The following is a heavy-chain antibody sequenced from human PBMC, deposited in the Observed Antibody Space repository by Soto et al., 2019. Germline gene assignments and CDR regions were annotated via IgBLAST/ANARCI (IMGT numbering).Heavy chain of an antibody. CDR2: FYPGDSTS. CDR1: GYSVISYW. D-gene: IGHD2-2*03. CDR3: ARIIGYCRNNDCSWTFDI. Sequence: GESLKISCKTSGYSVISYWVAWVRQKPGKGLEWMGTFYPGDSTSTYSPSFQGQVTISVDKSISTAYLHLSSLKASDTAMYYCARIIGYCRNNDCSWTFDIWGQGTMVTVSS. V-gene: IGHV5-51*01. J-gene: IGHJ3*02.